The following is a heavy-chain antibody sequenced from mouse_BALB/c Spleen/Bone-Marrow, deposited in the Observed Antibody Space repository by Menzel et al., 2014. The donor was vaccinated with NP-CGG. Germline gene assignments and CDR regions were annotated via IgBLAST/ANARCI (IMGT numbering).Heavy chain of an antibody. CDR3: AKTTTAYYAMDY. V-gene: IGHV2-9*02. CDR2: IWAGGST. CDR1: GFSLTSYG. Sequence: VKLVDSGPGLVSPSQSLSITCTVSGFSLTSYGVHWVRQPPGKGLEWLGVIWAGGSTNYNSTLMSRLSINKDNSKSQVFLKMNSLQTDDTAMYYCAKTTTAYYAMDYWGQGTSVTVSS. D-gene: IGHD1-2*01. J-gene: IGHJ4*01.